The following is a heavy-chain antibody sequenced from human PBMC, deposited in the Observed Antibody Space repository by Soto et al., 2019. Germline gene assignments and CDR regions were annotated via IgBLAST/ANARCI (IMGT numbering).Heavy chain of an antibody. Sequence: SETLSLTCAVYGGSFSGYYWSWIRQPPGKGLEWIGEINHSGSTNYNPSLQSRVTISLETSKSQFSLNLTSVTAADTAVYYCARLGGYYQAFDQWGQGSLVTVSS. CDR1: GGSFSGYY. CDR3: ARLGGYYQAFDQ. D-gene: IGHD3-22*01. V-gene: IGHV4-34*01. CDR2: INHSGST. J-gene: IGHJ4*02.